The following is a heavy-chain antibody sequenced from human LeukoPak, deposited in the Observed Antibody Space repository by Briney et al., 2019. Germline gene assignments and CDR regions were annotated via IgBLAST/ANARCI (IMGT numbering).Heavy chain of an antibody. CDR3: ASEGYYDSSGYDSPFGY. CDR2: ISSSSSTI. Sequence: GGSLRLSCAASGFTFSSYSMNWVRQAPGKGLEWVSYISSSSSTIYYADSVKGRFTISRDNAKNSLYLQMNSLRAEDTAVYYCASEGYYDSSGYDSPFGYWGQGTLVTVSS. J-gene: IGHJ4*02. D-gene: IGHD3-22*01. CDR1: GFTFSSYS. V-gene: IGHV3-48*01.